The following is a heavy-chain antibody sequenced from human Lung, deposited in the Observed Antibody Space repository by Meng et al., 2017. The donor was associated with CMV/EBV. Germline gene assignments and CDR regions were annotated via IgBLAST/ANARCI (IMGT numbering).Heavy chain of an antibody. CDR2: IYTGGSA. Sequence: GGPLRLXCAVSGFIVSSKYMTWVRQTLGKCLEWVSIIYTGGSASYADSVKGRFTISRDNSENTLCLQMNSLRAEDTAVYYCATQAPPGITDKVYFYYGMDVWGQGTTVTVSS. D-gene: IGHD1-14*01. CDR3: ATQAPPGITDKVYFYYGMDV. CDR1: GFIVSSKY. V-gene: IGHV3-53*01. J-gene: IGHJ6*02.